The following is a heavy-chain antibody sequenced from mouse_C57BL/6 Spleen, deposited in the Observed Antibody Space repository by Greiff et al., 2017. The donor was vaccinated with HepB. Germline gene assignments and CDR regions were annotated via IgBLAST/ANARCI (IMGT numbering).Heavy chain of an antibody. J-gene: IGHJ4*01. V-gene: IGHV5-17*01. CDR2: ISSGSSTI. Sequence: DVKLVESGGGLVKPGGSLKLSCAASGFTFSDYGMHWVRQAPEKGLEWVAYISSGSSTIYYADTVKGRFTISRDNAKNTLFLQLTSLRYEDTAMYYCAREDAMDYWGQGTSVTVSS. CDR1: GFTFSDYG. CDR3: AREDAMDY.